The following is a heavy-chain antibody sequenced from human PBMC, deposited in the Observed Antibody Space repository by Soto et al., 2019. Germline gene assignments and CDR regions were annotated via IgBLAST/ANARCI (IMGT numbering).Heavy chain of an antibody. V-gene: IGHV4-59*01. D-gene: IGHD3-10*01. CDR1: GGSISSYY. Sequence: SETLSHTCTVSGGSISSYYWRWIRQPPGKGLEWIGYIYYSGSTNYNPSLKSRVTISVDTSKNQFSLKLSSVTAADTAVYYCARVFGESGFYYYYMDVWGKGTTVTVSS. J-gene: IGHJ6*03. CDR3: ARVFGESGFYYYYMDV. CDR2: IYYSGST.